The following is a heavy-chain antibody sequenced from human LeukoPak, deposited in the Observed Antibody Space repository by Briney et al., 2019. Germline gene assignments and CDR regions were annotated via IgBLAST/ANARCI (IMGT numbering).Heavy chain of an antibody. J-gene: IGHJ4*02. CDR3: ARSNGLRYFDR. V-gene: IGHV3-69-1*01. CDR1: GFTVSSNY. Sequence: GGSLRLSCAASGFTVSSNYMNWVRQAPGKGLEWVAYFGSTGTIHYADSMRGRFTISRDNAEMSLFLQMNSLRVDDTAVYYCARSNGLRYFDRWGQGTLVTVSS. CDR2: FGSTGTI. D-gene: IGHD4-11*01.